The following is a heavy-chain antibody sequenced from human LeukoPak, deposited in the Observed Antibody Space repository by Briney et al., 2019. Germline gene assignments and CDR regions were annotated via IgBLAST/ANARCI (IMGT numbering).Heavy chain of an antibody. Sequence: VASVKVSCKASGGTFSSYAISWVRQAPGRGLEWMGRIIPIFGTANYAQKFQGRVTITTDESTSTAYMELSSLRSEDTAVYYCAREAIYYDSSGYYSPLNWFDPWGQGTLVTVSS. J-gene: IGHJ5*02. D-gene: IGHD3-22*01. CDR2: IIPIFGTA. CDR3: AREAIYYDSSGYYSPLNWFDP. V-gene: IGHV1-69*05. CDR1: GGTFSSYA.